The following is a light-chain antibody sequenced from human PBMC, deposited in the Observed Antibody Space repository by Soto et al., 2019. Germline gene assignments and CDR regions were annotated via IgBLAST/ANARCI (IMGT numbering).Light chain of an antibody. CDR3: QQSYSSLYT. V-gene: IGKV1-39*01. J-gene: IGKJ2*01. Sequence: DIQVPQSPSSLSASVGDRVTVTCRTSQSINSYLNWYQQKPGKAPKLLIYASTNLQSGVPARFSGSGFGTYFSLTISSLQPEDFATYYCQQSYSSLYTFGQGTKLEIK. CDR1: QSINSY. CDR2: AST.